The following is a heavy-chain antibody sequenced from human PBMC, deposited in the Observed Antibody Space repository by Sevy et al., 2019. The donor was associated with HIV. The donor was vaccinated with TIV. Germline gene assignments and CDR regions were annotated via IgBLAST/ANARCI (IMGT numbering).Heavy chain of an antibody. CDR1: GFTFSSYS. D-gene: IGHD4-17*01. CDR3: ARDLDYGDYVCAFDI. J-gene: IGHJ3*02. V-gene: IGHV3-21*01. CDR2: ISSSSSYI. Sequence: GGSLRLSCAASGFTFSSYSMNWVRQAPGKGLQWVSSISSSSSYIYYAYSVKGRFTISRDNAKNSLYLQMNSLRAEDTAVYYCARDLDYGDYVCAFDIWGQGTMVTVSS.